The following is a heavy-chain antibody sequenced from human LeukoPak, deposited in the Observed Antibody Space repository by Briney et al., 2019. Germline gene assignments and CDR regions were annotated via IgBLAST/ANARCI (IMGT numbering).Heavy chain of an antibody. CDR3: ATAPRFGVAFLDY. CDR1: GGSISSSSYY. CDR2: IYYGGST. V-gene: IGHV4-39*07. J-gene: IGHJ4*02. Sequence: SETLSLTCTVSGGSISSSSYYWGWIRQPPGKGLEWIGSIYYGGSTYYNPSLKSRVSISVDRSKNQFSLKLSSVTAADTAVYYCATAPRFGVAFLDYWGQGTLVTVSS. D-gene: IGHD3-3*01.